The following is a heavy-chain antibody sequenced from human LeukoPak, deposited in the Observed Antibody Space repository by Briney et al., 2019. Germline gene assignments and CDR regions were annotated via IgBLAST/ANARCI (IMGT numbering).Heavy chain of an antibody. D-gene: IGHD2-15*01. Sequence: PSETLSLTCTVSGGSISSGSYYWSWIRQPAGKGLEWIGRIYTSGSTNYNPSLKGRVTISVDTSKNQFSLKLSSVTAADTAVYYCARSTSYCSGGSCRRNYYYYYMDVWGKGTTVTISS. J-gene: IGHJ6*03. CDR2: IYTSGST. CDR1: GGSISSGSYY. V-gene: IGHV4-61*02. CDR3: ARSTSYCSGGSCRRNYYYYYMDV.